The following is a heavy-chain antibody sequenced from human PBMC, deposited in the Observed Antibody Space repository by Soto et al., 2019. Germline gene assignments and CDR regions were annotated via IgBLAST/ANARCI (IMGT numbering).Heavy chain of an antibody. V-gene: IGHV3-74*01. Sequence: EVHLVESGGGLVQPGGPLRLSCAASGFTFSKYWFHWVRQAPGKGLMWVSRIDPYDTGITYADSVKGRFTISRDNARNTLYLQMDSLTAEDTAVYYCARDMTGADDYLGQGTLVTVSS. CDR2: IDPYDTGI. CDR3: ARDMTGADDY. J-gene: IGHJ4*02. D-gene: IGHD3-9*01. CDR1: GFTFSKYW.